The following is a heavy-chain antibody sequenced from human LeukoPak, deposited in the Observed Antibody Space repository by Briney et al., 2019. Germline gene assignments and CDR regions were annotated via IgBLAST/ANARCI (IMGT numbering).Heavy chain of an antibody. Sequence: GGSLRLSCAASGFTVSSNYMSWVRQAPGKGLEWVSVIYSGGSTYYADSVKGRFTISRDNSKNTLYLQMNSLRAEDTAVYYCARLTYGYNFGLDYWGQGTLVTVSS. V-gene: IGHV3-66*02. CDR2: IYSGGST. J-gene: IGHJ4*02. CDR3: ARLTYGYNFGLDY. D-gene: IGHD5-24*01. CDR1: GFTVSSNY.